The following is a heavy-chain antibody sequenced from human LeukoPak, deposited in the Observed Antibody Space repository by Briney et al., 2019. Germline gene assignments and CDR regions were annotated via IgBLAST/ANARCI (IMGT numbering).Heavy chain of an antibody. D-gene: IGHD3-10*01. CDR3: ARDLEYYGSGGDYMDV. V-gene: IGHV1-18*01. CDR2: ISAYNGKT. J-gene: IGHJ6*03. Sequence: AAVKASCKASGYTFTSYGISWVRQAPGQGLEWMGWISAYNGKTNYAQKLQGRVTMTTDTSTSTAYMELRSLRSDDTAVYYCARDLEYYGSGGDYMDVWGKGTTVTVSS. CDR1: GYTFTSYG.